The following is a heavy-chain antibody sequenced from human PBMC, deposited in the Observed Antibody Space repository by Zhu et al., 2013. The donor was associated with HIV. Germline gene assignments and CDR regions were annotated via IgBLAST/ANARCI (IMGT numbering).Heavy chain of an antibody. CDR3: ARDIVVVPAAPYYYYYGMDV. J-gene: IGHJ6*02. CDR1: GGTFSSYA. V-gene: IGHV1-69*01. Sequence: QVQLVQSGAEVKKPGSSVKVSCKASGGTFSSYAISWVRQAPGQGLEWMGGIIPIFGTANYAQKFQGRVTITADESTSTAYMELSSLRSEDTAVYYCARDIVVVPAAPYYYYYGMDVWGQGTTVTVSS. CDR2: IIPIFGTA. D-gene: IGHD2-2*01.